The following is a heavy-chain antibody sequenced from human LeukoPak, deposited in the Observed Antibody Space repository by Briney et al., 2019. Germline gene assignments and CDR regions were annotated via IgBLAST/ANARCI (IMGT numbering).Heavy chain of an antibody. J-gene: IGHJ4*02. Sequence: PSETLSLTCTVSVGSISSSSYYWGWIRQPPGKGLEWIGSVYYSGSTYYNPSLKSRVTISIDTSKNQFSLKLSSVTAADTAVYYCASEEGVYDYWGQGTLVTVSS. D-gene: IGHD3-16*01. CDR1: VGSISSSSYY. CDR3: ASEEGVYDY. V-gene: IGHV4-39*07. CDR2: VYYSGST.